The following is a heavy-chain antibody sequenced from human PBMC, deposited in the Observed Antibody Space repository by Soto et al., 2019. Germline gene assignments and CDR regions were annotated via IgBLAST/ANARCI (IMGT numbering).Heavy chain of an antibody. CDR2: ISGSGGST. Sequence: GGSLRLSCAASGFTFSSYAMSWVRQAPGKGLEWVSAISGSGGSTYYADSVKGRFTISRDNSKNTLYLQMNSLRAEDTAVYYCAKDRRTRGDYYYGMDVWGQGTKVTVPS. J-gene: IGHJ6*02. V-gene: IGHV3-23*01. CDR1: GFTFSSYA. CDR3: AKDRRTRGDYYYGMDV.